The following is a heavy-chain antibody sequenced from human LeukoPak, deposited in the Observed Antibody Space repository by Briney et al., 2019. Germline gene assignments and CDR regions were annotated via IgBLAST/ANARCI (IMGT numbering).Heavy chain of an antibody. D-gene: IGHD6-13*01. J-gene: IGHJ4*02. CDR2: IYYSGST. CDR1: GVSISSYY. V-gene: IGHV4-59*08. CDR3: ARHVGAAAHFDY. Sequence: SETLSLTCTVSGVSISSYYWSWIRQPPGKGLEWIGYIYYSGSTNYNPSLKSRVTISVDTSKNQFSLKLSSVTAADTAVYYCARHVGAAAHFDYWGQGTLVTVSS.